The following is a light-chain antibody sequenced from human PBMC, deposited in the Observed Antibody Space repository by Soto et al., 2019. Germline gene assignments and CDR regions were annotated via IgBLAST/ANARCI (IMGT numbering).Light chain of an antibody. Sequence: QPVLTQPPSASGTPGQRVTISCSGSSSNIGINTVNWYQQLPGAAPKLLIYGNSNRPSGVPDRFSGSKSGTSASLAITGLQAEDEADYYCQSYDSSLSGWVFGGGTQLTVL. CDR3: QSYDSSLSGWV. CDR1: SSNIGINT. V-gene: IGLV1-40*01. J-gene: IGLJ3*02. CDR2: GNS.